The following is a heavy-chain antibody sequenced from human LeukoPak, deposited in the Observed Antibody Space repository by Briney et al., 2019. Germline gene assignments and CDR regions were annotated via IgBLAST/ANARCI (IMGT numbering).Heavy chain of an antibody. J-gene: IGHJ4*02. V-gene: IGHV3-48*01. CDR2: ISSSSSTI. CDR1: GFTFSSYS. D-gene: IGHD6-6*01. Sequence: GGSLRLSCAASGFTFSSYSMNWVRQAPGKGLEWVSYISSSSSTIYCADSVKGRFTISRDNSKNTLYLQMNSLRAEDTAVYYCARDALSSSYAFDYWGQGTLVTVSS. CDR3: ARDALSSSYAFDY.